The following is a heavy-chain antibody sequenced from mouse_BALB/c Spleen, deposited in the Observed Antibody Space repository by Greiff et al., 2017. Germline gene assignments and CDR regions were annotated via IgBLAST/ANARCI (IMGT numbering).Heavy chain of an antibody. J-gene: IGHJ3*01. CDR1: GFTFSSYW. Sequence: EVKVEESGGGLVQPGGSMKLSCVASGFTFSSYWMSWVRQSPEKGLEWVAEIRLKSDNYATHYAESVKGKFTISRDDSKSRLYLQMNSLRAEDTGIYYCTAFAYWGQGTLVTVSA. CDR3: TAFAY. V-gene: IGHV6-3*01. CDR2: IRLKSDNYAT.